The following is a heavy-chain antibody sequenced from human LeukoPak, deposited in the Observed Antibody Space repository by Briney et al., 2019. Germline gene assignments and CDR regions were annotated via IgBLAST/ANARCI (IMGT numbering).Heavy chain of an antibody. D-gene: IGHD3-10*01. Sequence: SETLSLTCTVSGGSISSGDYYWSWIRQPPGKGLEWIGYIYYSGSTSYNPSLKSRVTMSVDTSKNQRSLRLSSVTAADTAVYYCARGGTYYYGSASYGMDVWGQGTTVTVSS. V-gene: IGHV4-30-4*01. CDR3: ARGGTYYYGSASYGMDV. CDR1: GGSISSGDYY. J-gene: IGHJ6*02. CDR2: IYYSGST.